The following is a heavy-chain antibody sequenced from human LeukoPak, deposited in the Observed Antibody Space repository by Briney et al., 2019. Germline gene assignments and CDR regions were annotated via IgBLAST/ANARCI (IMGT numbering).Heavy chain of an antibody. Sequence: GGSLRLSCAASGFTFSSYAMHWVRQAPGKGLEWVAVISYGGSDKHYADSVKGRFTISRDNSKNTLYLQMNSLRAEDTAVYYCVRRSGSDYDAFDIWGQGTMVTVSS. D-gene: IGHD5-12*01. CDR3: VRRSGSDYDAFDI. CDR2: ISYGGSDK. CDR1: GFTFSSYA. V-gene: IGHV3-30-3*01. J-gene: IGHJ3*02.